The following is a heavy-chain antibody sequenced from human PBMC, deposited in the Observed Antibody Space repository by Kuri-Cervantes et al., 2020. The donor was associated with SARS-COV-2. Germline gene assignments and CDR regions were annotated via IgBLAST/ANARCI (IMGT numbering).Heavy chain of an antibody. J-gene: IGHJ1*01. D-gene: IGHD4-23*01. CDR1: GGSIRSGAYY. CDR3: ATDKPSYGGNGYLQL. Sequence: SETLSLICSVSGGSIRSGAYYCHWIRHRPGKGLEWIGNIYYNGVTYYNPSLKSRVTISVDTSKNQFSLKLSSMTAADTAVYYCATDKPSYGGNGYLQLWGQGTLVTVSS. CDR2: IYYNGVT. V-gene: IGHV4-31*03.